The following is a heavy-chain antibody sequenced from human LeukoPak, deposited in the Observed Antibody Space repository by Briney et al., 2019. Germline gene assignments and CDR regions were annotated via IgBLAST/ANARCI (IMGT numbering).Heavy chain of an antibody. Sequence: ASVKVSCKASGYTFTGYYMHWVRQAPGQGLEWMGWINPNSGGTNYAQKFQGWVTMTRDTSISTAYMELSRLRSDDTAVYYCARGVNTLYDYVALDAFDIWGQGTMVTVSS. CDR3: ARGVNTLYDYVALDAFDI. V-gene: IGHV1-2*04. CDR2: INPNSGGT. J-gene: IGHJ3*02. D-gene: IGHD3-16*01. CDR1: GYTFTGYY.